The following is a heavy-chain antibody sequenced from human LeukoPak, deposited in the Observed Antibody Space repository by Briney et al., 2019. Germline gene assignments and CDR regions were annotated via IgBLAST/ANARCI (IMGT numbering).Heavy chain of an antibody. CDR1: GFTFSDYY. Sequence: PGGSLKLSCAASGFTFSDYYMSWIRQAPGKGLEWISYISTTSGFTKYADSVKGRFTVSRDNAKNTLYLQVNSLGVDDTAVYYCARDISRSPREYWGQGTLVIVSS. CDR2: ISTTSGFT. V-gene: IGHV3-11*06. J-gene: IGHJ4*02. CDR3: ARDISRSPREY. D-gene: IGHD3-9*01.